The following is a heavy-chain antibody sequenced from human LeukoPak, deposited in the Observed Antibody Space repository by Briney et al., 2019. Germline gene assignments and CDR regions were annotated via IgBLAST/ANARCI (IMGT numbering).Heavy chain of an antibody. J-gene: IGHJ4*02. D-gene: IGHD1-1*01. Sequence: SETLSLTCAVSGYSISSGYYWGWIRQPPGKGLEWIGSICHSGSTYYNPSLKSRVTISVDTSKNQFSLKLSSVTAADTAVYYCARQTGTTPSFDYWGQGTLVTVSS. CDR1: GYSISSGYY. V-gene: IGHV4-38-2*01. CDR2: ICHSGST. CDR3: ARQTGTTPSFDY.